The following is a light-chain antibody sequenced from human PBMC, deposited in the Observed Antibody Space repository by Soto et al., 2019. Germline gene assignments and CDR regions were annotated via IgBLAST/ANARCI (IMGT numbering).Light chain of an antibody. CDR3: QQSYSTPPT. Sequence: DIQMTQSPSTLSGSVGYIVTITCRASQTISSWLAWYQQKPGKAPKLLIFAASNLQSGVPSRFSGSGSGTDFTLTISSLQPEDFATYYCQQSYSTPPTFGQGTRLEI. V-gene: IGKV1-39*01. CDR2: AAS. J-gene: IGKJ5*01. CDR1: QTISSW.